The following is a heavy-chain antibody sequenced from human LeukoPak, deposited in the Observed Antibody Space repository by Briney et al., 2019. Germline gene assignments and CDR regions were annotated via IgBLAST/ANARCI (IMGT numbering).Heavy chain of an antibody. J-gene: IGHJ4*02. CDR1: GFTFGDYA. CDR2: ISGSGGDT. CDR3: ASTGYYDSSGYYYFDY. D-gene: IGHD3-22*01. Sequence: GGSLRLSCTASGFTFGDYAMSWFRQAPGKGLEWVSGISGSGGDTYYADSVKGRFTISRDNSKNTLYLQMTSLRAEDTAVYYCASTGYYDSSGYYYFDYWGQGTLVTVSS. V-gene: IGHV3-23*01.